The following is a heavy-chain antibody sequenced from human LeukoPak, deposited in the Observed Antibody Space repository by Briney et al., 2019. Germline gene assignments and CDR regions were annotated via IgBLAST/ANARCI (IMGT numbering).Heavy chain of an antibody. J-gene: IGHJ5*02. CDR2: VNESGGT. CDR1: IDSFSNYH. CDR3: ARDPSSSWYGLGWFDP. V-gene: IGHV4-34*01. Sequence: SETLSLTCAVYIDSFSNYHWNWIRQTPAKGLEWIGEVNESGGTNISPSLRSRVILSVDTSKNQFSLKLSSVTAADTAVYYCARDPSSSWYGLGWFDPWGQGTLVTVSS. D-gene: IGHD6-13*01.